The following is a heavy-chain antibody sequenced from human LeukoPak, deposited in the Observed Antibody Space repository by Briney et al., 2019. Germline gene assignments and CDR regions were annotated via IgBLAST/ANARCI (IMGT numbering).Heavy chain of an antibody. V-gene: IGHV3-30*02. J-gene: IGHJ6*02. CDR2: IRYDGSNK. D-gene: IGHD3-10*01. CDR1: GFTFSSYG. CDR3: ARDYYGLGSYYYGMDV. Sequence: GGSLRLSCTASGFTFSSYGMYWVRQAPGKGLEWVAFIRYDGSNKYDADSVKGRFTISRDNAKNSLYLQMNSLRAEDTAVYYCARDYYGLGSYYYGMDVWGQGTTVTVSS.